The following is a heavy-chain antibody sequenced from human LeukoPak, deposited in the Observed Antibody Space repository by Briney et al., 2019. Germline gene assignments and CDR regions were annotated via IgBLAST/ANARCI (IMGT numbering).Heavy chain of an antibody. CDR3: ASTYCSSTSCYYY. CDR1: EFTFSSYS. Sequence: GGSLRLSCAASEFTFSSYSMNWVRQAPGKGLEWVSSISSSSSYIYYADSVKGRFTISRDNAKNSLYLQMNSLRAEDTAVYYCASTYCSSTSCYYYWGQGTLVTVSS. V-gene: IGHV3-21*01. D-gene: IGHD2-2*01. CDR2: ISSSSSYI. J-gene: IGHJ4*02.